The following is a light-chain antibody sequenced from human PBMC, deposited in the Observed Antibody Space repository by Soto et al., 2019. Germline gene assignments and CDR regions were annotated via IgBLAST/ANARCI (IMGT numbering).Light chain of an antibody. V-gene: IGKV3-11*01. Sequence: EVVLTQSPATLSLSPGERATLSCRASQSVDTYLAWYQQKPGQPPRLLIYDASNRATGIPARFSGSGSGTDFTLTITTLDPEDFAVYYCQQRSNWPTWTFGPGTKV. J-gene: IGKJ3*01. CDR3: QQRSNWPTWT. CDR1: QSVDTY. CDR2: DAS.